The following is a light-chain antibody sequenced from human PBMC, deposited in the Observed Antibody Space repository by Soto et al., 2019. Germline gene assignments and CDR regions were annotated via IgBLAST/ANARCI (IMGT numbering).Light chain of an antibody. CDR1: QSVSSN. V-gene: IGKV3-15*01. J-gene: IGKJ1*01. Sequence: EIVMTQSPATLSVSPGERATLSCRASQSVSSNFAWYQQKPGQAPMLLIYGASTRATGIPARFSGSGSGTEFTLTISSLQSEDFAVYYCQQYNNWPRTFGQGTKVEIK. CDR2: GAS. CDR3: QQYNNWPRT.